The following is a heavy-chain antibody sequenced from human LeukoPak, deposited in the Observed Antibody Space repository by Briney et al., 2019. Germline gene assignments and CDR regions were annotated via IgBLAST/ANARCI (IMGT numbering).Heavy chain of an antibody. CDR1: GFTFTDST. V-gene: IGHV3-73*01. J-gene: IGHJ5*02. D-gene: IGHD3-16*01. CDR3: TRDRGTYDLFDT. CDR2: MDKETNLYAT. Sequence: GSLSPSSVASGFTFTDSTIHWVRQSSGKGLEWIGHMDKETNLYATALAASVKGRFTVSRHDSTGTAYLHMNSLKTEHTALYYCTRDRGTYDLFDTTGERTLVTVSS.